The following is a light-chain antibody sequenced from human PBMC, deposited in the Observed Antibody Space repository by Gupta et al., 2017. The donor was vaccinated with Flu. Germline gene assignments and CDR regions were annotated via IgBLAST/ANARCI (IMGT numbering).Light chain of an antibody. CDR3: QAWDSSTGV. Sequence: SYELTQPPSVYVSPGQTASLTCSGDKLGDKYACWYQQKPGQSPVLVIYQDSKRPSGIPERFSGSNSGNTATLTISGTQAMDEADYYCQAWDSSTGVFGGGTKLTVL. J-gene: IGLJ3*02. V-gene: IGLV3-1*01. CDR2: QDS. CDR1: KLGDKY.